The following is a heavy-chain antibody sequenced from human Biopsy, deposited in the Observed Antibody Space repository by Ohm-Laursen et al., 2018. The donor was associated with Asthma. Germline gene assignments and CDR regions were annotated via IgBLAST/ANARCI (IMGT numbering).Heavy chain of an antibody. Sequence: SLRLSCAASGLTFSDYWMHWVRQAPGKGLEWVSVFKVVGRPKGYADSVKGRFTISRDNAKNTLYLQMNSLRVEDTAVYYCARDGVVPDAMYYHYYYGLDVWGQGTTVTVSS. CDR3: ARDGVVPDAMYYHYYYGLDV. V-gene: IGHV3-74*01. CDR2: FKVVGRPK. J-gene: IGHJ6*02. D-gene: IGHD2-2*01. CDR1: GLTFSDYW.